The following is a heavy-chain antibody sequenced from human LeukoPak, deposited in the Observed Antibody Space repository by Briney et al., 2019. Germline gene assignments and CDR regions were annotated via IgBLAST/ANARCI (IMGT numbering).Heavy chain of an antibody. CDR2: IIPIFGTA. V-gene: IGHV1-69*13. CDR3: AREDGDYSGFDY. Sequence: GASMKVSCKASGGTFISYAISWVRQAPGQGLEWMGGIIPIFGTANYAQKFQGRVTITADESTSTAYMELSSLRSEDTAVYYCAREDGDYSGFDYWGQGTLVTVSS. CDR1: GGTFISYA. D-gene: IGHD4-17*01. J-gene: IGHJ4*02.